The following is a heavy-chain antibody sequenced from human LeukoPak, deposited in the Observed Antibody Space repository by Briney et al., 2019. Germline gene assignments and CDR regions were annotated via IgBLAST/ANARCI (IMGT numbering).Heavy chain of an antibody. D-gene: IGHD2-2*02. CDR2: FSSVGST. CDR3: ASILYG. V-gene: IGHV3-53*01. CDR1: GFTVSTYS. Sequence: PGGSLRLSCAASGFTVSTYSMSWVRQAPGKGLEWVATFSSVGSTSSADSVKGRFTISRDTSQNTVFLQMNSLRDEDTALYYCASILYGWGQGTLVTVSS. J-gene: IGHJ4*02.